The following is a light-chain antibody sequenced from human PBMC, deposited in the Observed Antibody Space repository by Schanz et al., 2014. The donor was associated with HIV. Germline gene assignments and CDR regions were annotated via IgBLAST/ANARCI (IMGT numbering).Light chain of an antibody. CDR2: DGS. Sequence: QSALTQPASVSGSPGQSISISCTGTSGDVGSYNYVSWFQQYPGKAPRLIIYDGSSRPSGVSSRFSVSKSDNTASLTISGLQPEDEADYYCSSHAGRSSFVVFGGGTKLTVL. CDR1: SGDVGSYNY. V-gene: IGLV2-14*03. J-gene: IGLJ2*01. CDR3: SSHAGRSSFVV.